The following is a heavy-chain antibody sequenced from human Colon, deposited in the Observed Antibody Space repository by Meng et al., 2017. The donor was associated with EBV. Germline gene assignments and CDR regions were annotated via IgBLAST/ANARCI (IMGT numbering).Heavy chain of an antibody. CDR2: IYHGVNI. CDR1: GDSITSGDYS. Sequence: QVQLQEPGSGLVRPSQTLFLTCAVPGDSITSGDYSWTWIRQPPGKGLEWIGYIYHGVNIYYTPSLRSRVTISVDKSRNQFSLKLTSVSAADTAVYYCVRDTRRGGGWFDPWGQGTLVTVSS. J-gene: IGHJ5*02. D-gene: IGHD3-10*01. CDR3: VRDTRRGGGWFDP. V-gene: IGHV4-30-2*01.